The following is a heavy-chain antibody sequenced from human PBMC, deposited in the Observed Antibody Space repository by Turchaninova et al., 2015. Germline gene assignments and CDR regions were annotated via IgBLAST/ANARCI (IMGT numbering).Heavy chain of an antibody. V-gene: IGHV3-7*01. CDR3: ARTGYSSGWRDLGFDP. J-gene: IGHJ5*02. CDR2: IKQEGSKK. Sequence: EVQLVESGGGLVQPGGCLRLSGAASGFTFSRYWMSWVRQHPGEGLEWGANIKQEGSKKNQVESGKGSFISSRENAKDSWYLEMNSLGAEYTAVYYCARTGYSSGWRDLGFDPWGQGTLVTVSS. CDR1: GFTFSRYW. D-gene: IGHD6-19*01.